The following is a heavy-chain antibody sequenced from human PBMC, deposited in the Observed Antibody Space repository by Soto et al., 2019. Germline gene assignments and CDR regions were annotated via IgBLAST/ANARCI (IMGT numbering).Heavy chain of an antibody. CDR1: GFTFSSYW. Sequence: EVQLVESGGGLVQPGGSLRLSCAASGFTFSSYWMSWVRQAPGKGLEWVANIKQDGSEKYYVDSVKGRFTISRDNAKNSLYLQMNSLGAEDTAVYYCARDQLLHQYDYVWGSYPRNYYYGMDVWGQGTTVTVSS. CDR3: ARDQLLHQYDYVWGSYPRNYYYGMDV. CDR2: IKQDGSEK. V-gene: IGHV3-7*05. J-gene: IGHJ6*02. D-gene: IGHD3-16*02.